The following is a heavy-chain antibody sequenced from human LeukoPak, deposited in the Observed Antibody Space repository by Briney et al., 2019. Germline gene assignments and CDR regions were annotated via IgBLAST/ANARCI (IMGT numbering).Heavy chain of an antibody. Sequence: PGGSLRLSCAASGFTSSHCGMHWVRQAPGKGLEWVAVISFDGNYKYYADSVKGRFTVSRDDSKNTLYLQMNGLRAEDTAVYYCARDAALGEQYYFDYWGQGTLVTVSS. CDR3: ARDAALGEQYYFDY. V-gene: IGHV3-33*01. CDR2: ISFDGNYK. J-gene: IGHJ4*02. CDR1: GFTSSHCG. D-gene: IGHD1/OR15-1a*01.